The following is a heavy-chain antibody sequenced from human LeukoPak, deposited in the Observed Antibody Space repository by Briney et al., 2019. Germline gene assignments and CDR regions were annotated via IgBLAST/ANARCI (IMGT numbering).Heavy chain of an antibody. J-gene: IGHJ4*02. Sequence: SETLSLTCTVSGGSISSSSYYWGWIRQPPGKGLEWIGSIYYSGSTNYNPSLKSRVTISVDTSKNQFSLKLSSVTAADTAVYYCARVSVYYDSSGYQPYYFDYWGQGTLVTVSS. CDR3: ARVSVYYDSSGYQPYYFDY. D-gene: IGHD3-22*01. CDR1: GGSISSSSYY. V-gene: IGHV4-39*07. CDR2: IYYSGST.